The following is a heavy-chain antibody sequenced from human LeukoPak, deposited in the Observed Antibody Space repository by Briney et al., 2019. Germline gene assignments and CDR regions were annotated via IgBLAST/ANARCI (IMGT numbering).Heavy chain of an antibody. CDR1: GFTFSEFR. Sequence: GGSLRLSCAASGFTFSEFRMSWVRQAPGRGLEWVANIKQDGTDKYYVDSVKGRFAISKDIAKNSLYLQVNSLRAEDTAVYYCAKSSGYGGIDFDYWGPGTLVTVSS. J-gene: IGHJ4*02. CDR3: AKSSGYGGIDFDY. D-gene: IGHD4-23*01. CDR2: IKQDGTDK. V-gene: IGHV3-7*02.